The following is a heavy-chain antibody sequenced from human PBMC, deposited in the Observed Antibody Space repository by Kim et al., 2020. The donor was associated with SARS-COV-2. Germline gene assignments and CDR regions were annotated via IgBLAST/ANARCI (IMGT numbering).Heavy chain of an antibody. Sequence: GGSLRLSCAASGFTFSSYGMHWVRQAPGKGLEWVAVISYDGSNKYYADSVKGRFTISRDNSKNTLYLQMNSLGAEDTAVYYCAKDEGLGGYDWLDYWGQGTLVTVSS. D-gene: IGHD5-12*01. CDR2: ISYDGSNK. J-gene: IGHJ4*02. CDR1: GFTFSSYG. CDR3: AKDEGLGGYDWLDY. V-gene: IGHV3-30*18.